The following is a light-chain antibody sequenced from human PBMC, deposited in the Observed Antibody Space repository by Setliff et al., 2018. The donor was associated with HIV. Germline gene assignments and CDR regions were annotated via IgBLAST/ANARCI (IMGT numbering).Light chain of an antibody. CDR1: SSDVGGYYP. V-gene: IGLV2-14*03. Sequence: QSVLTQPASVSGSPGQSITISCTGISSDVGGYYPVSWYQQHPGKAPKLMIYDVINRPSGVSNRFSGSRSGNTASLTISGLQVEDEADYYCSSYTTSSTLYVFGPGTKVTVL. CDR2: DVI. CDR3: SSYTTSSTLYV. J-gene: IGLJ1*01.